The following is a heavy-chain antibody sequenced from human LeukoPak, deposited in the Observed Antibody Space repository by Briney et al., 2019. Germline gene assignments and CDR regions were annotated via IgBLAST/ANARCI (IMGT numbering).Heavy chain of an antibody. Sequence: PSETLSLTCAVSGGSISSGGYSWSWIRHPPGKGLEWIGYIYYSGSTYYNPSLKSRVTISVDASKNQFSLKLSSVTAADTAVYYCARVRDSMFPWGQGTLVTVSS. J-gene: IGHJ5*02. CDR2: IYYSGST. CDR1: GGSISSGGYS. D-gene: IGHD3-10*02. V-gene: IGHV4-30-4*07. CDR3: ARVRDSMFP.